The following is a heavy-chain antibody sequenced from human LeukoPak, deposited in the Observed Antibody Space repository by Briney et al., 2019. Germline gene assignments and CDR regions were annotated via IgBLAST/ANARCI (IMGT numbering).Heavy chain of an antibody. V-gene: IGHV3-21*01. D-gene: IGHD3-10*01. J-gene: IGHJ4*02. Sequence: GRSLRLSCAASGFTFSSYAMHWVRQAPGKGLEWVSSISSSSSYIYYADSVKGRFTISRDNAKNSLYLQMNSLRAEDTAVYYCARVLYYGSGTDYWGQGTLVTVSS. CDR2: ISSSSSYI. CDR3: ARVLYYGSGTDY. CDR1: GFTFSSYA.